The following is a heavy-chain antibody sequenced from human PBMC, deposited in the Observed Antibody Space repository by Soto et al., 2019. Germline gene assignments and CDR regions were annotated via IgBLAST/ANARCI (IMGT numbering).Heavy chain of an antibody. D-gene: IGHD5-12*01. CDR1: GFTFSSYS. V-gene: IGHV3-21*01. Sequence: EVQLVESGGGLVKPGGSLRLSCAASGFTFSSYSMNWVRQAPGKGLEWVSSISSSSSYIYYADSVKGRFTISRDNAKNSLYLQMNSLRAEDTAVYYCASGYSGYDGYAFDIWGQGTMVTVSS. CDR2: ISSSSSYI. J-gene: IGHJ3*02. CDR3: ASGYSGYDGYAFDI.